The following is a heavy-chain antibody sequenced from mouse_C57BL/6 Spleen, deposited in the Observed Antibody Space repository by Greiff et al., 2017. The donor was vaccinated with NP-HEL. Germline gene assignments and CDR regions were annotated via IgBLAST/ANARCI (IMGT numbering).Heavy chain of an antibody. D-gene: IGHD4-1*01. J-gene: IGHJ3*01. CDR2: IRNKANGYTT. V-gene: IGHV7-3*01. CDR1: GFTFTDYY. Sequence: EVMLVESGGGLVQPGGSLSLSCAASGFTFTDYYMSWVRQPPGKALEWLGFIRNKANGYTTEYSASVKGRFTISRDNSQSILYLQMNALRAENSATYYCARYNWDETWFAYWGQGTLVTVSA. CDR3: ARYNWDETWFAY.